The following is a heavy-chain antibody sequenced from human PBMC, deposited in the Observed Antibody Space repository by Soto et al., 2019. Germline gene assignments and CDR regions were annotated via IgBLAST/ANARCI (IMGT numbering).Heavy chain of an antibody. Sequence: EVQLVESGGGLVQPGRSLRLSCAASGFTFDDYAMHWVRQAPGKGLGWVSGIRWKSGSIGYADSVKGRLTISRDNAKNSLYLQMNSLRAEDTALYYCAKEKGFGGVRKGMDVWGQGPTVTFSS. J-gene: IGHJ6*02. CDR2: IRWKSGSI. D-gene: IGHD3-16*01. CDR3: AKEKGFGGVRKGMDV. CDR1: GFTFDDYA. V-gene: IGHV3-9*01.